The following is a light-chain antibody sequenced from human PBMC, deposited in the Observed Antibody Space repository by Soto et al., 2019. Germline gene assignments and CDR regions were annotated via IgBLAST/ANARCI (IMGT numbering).Light chain of an antibody. CDR3: QQYKNWPL. CDR1: HSVNSH. Sequence: MMMTQSPATLSVSPGGRATLSCRTSHSVNSHVAWYQQKPGQAPRLLLYGASTRATGIPVRFSGSGFGTEFTLTISSLQSEDFAVDYCQQYKNWPLFGQGTRLEIK. J-gene: IGKJ5*01. V-gene: IGKV3-15*01. CDR2: GAS.